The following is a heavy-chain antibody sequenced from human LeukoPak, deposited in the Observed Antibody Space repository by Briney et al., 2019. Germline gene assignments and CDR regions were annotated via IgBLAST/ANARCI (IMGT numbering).Heavy chain of an antibody. Sequence: GASVKVSCKASGGTFSSYAISWVRQAPGQGLEWMGGIIPIFGTANYAQKFQGRVTITADESTSTAYMELSSLRSEDTAVYYCAITYGGDCYSGGDFDYWGQGTLVTVSS. CDR3: AITYGGDCYSGGDFDY. J-gene: IGHJ4*02. CDR2: IIPIFGTA. CDR1: GGTFSSYA. V-gene: IGHV1-69*13. D-gene: IGHD2-21*02.